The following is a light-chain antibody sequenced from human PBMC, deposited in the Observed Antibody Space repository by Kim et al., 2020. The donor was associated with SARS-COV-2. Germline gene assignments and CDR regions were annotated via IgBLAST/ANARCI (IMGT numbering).Light chain of an antibody. CDR3: QVWDSSSDHLV. CDR2: YDS. CDR1: NIGSKS. V-gene: IGLV3-21*04. Sequence: SYELTQPPSVSVAPGKTARITCGGNNIGSKSVHWYQQKPGQAPVLVIYYDSDRPSGIPERFSSSNSGNTATLTISRVEAGDEADYYCQVWDSSSDHLVFGGGTQLTVL. J-gene: IGLJ2*01.